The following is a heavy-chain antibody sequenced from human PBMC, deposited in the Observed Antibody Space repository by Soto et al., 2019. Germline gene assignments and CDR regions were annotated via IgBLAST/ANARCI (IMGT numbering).Heavy chain of an antibody. J-gene: IGHJ4*02. V-gene: IGHV5-51*01. CDR3: ARHRAGRWNIDY. Sequence: EVQLVQSGAEVKKPGESLKISCKGSGYSFTSYWIGWVRQMHGKGLECMGIIYPGDSDTRSISSFQGQVTISASKSISPVYLHWSSLKASDTAMYSCARHRAGRWNIDYRGQGTLVTVSS. CDR1: GYSFTSYW. CDR2: IYPGDSDT. D-gene: IGHD1-1*01.